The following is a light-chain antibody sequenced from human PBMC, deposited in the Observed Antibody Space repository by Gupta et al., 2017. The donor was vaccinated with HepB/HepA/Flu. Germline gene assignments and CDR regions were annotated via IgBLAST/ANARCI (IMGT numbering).Light chain of an antibody. CDR2: GTS. Sequence: EIVLTQSPGTLSLSPGERATLSCRASQSVSSSYLAWYQLKPGQAPRLLIYGTSSRATGIPDRFSGSGSGTDFTLSISRLEPEDFAVYYCQQDGSSPLTFGGGTKVEIK. CDR3: QQDGSSPLT. V-gene: IGKV3-20*01. J-gene: IGKJ4*01. CDR1: QSVSSSY.